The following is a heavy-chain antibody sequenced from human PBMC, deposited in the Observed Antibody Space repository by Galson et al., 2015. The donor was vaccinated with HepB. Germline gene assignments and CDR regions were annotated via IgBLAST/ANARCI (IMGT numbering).Heavy chain of an antibody. D-gene: IGHD2-2*01. J-gene: IGHJ6*02. CDR2: ISRSSSNR. V-gene: IGHV3-48*02. Sequence: SLRLSCAASGFTFSTYSMNWVRQAPGKGLEWISYISRSSSNRYYADSVNGRFTISRDDAKNSLYLQMNSLRDEDTAVYYCTRDRYCTSTTCSGYYYGMDVWGQGTTVTVS. CDR3: TRDRYCTSTTCSGYYYGMDV. CDR1: GFTFSTYS.